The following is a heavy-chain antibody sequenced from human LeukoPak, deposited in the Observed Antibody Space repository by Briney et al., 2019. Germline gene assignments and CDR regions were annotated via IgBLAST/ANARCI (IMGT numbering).Heavy chain of an antibody. CDR3: ASDLYSYGPAYAFDI. J-gene: IGHJ3*02. CDR2: IYHSGST. Sequence: SETLSLTCTVSGASISSGNYFWSWIRQPPGKGLEWIGYIYHSGSTYYNPSLKSRVTISVDRSKNQFSLKLSSVTAADTAVYYCASDLYSYGPAYAFDIWGQGTMVTVSS. D-gene: IGHD5-18*01. CDR1: GASISSGNYF. V-gene: IGHV4-30-4*01.